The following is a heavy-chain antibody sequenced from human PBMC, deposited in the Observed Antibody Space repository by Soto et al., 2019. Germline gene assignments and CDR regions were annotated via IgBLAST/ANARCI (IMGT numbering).Heavy chain of an antibody. CDR2: IYYSGST. J-gene: IGHJ4*02. D-gene: IGHD6-13*01. Sequence: SETLSLTCTVSGGSISSYYWSWIRQPPGKGLEWIGYIYYSGSTNYNPSLKSRVTISVDTSKDQFSLKLSSVTAAYTAVYYCARRGAEQLVPHFDYWGQGTLVTVSS. V-gene: IGHV4-59*01. CDR3: ARRGAEQLVPHFDY. CDR1: GGSISSYY.